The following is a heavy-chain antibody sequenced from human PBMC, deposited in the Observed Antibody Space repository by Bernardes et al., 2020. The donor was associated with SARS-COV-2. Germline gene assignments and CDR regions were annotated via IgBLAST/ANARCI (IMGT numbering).Heavy chain of an antibody. V-gene: IGHV7-4-1*02. CDR3: AREEDVVVPAALNYYYYYGMDV. D-gene: IGHD2-2*01. Sequence: ASVKVSCKASGYTFTNYAMNWVRQAPGQGLEWMGWINTNTGNPTYAQGFTGRFVFSLDTSVSTAYLQISSLKAEDTAVYYCAREEDVVVPAALNYYYYYGMDVWGQGTTVTGSS. CDR1: GYTFTNYA. CDR2: INTNTGNP. J-gene: IGHJ6*02.